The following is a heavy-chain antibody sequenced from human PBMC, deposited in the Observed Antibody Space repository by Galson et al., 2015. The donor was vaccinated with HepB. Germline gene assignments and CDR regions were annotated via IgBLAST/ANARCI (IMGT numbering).Heavy chain of an antibody. CDR3: AGGEKYFSYGYETFDY. J-gene: IGHJ4*02. V-gene: IGHV1-8*01. CDR2: MNPHNGKT. D-gene: IGHD5-18*01. Sequence: SVKVSCKASGDTFTSYDINWVRQAPGQGLEWMGWMNPHNGKTGYAQKFQGRITMTRDTSISTAYMELSGLTSDDTAVYYCAGGEKYFSYGYETFDYWGQGTLVTVSS. CDR1: GDTFTSYD.